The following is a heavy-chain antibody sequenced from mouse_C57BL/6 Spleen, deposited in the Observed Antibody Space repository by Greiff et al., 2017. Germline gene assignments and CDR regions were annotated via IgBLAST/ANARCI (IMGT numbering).Heavy chain of an antibody. CDR3: AREGRAGYYVFDY. CDR2: IHPNSGST. V-gene: IGHV1-64*01. D-gene: IGHD2-3*01. CDR1: GYTFTSYW. J-gene: IGHJ2*01. Sequence: QVHVKQPGAELVKPGASVKLSCKASGYTFTSYWMHWVKQRPGQGLEWIGMIHPNSGSTNYNEKFKSKATLTVDKSSSTAYMQLSSLTSEDSAVYYCAREGRAGYYVFDYWGQGTTLTVSS.